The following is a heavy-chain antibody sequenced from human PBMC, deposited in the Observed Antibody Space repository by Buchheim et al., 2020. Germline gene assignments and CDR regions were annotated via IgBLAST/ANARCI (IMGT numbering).Heavy chain of an antibody. CDR1: GGSITSYY. D-gene: IGHD3-16*01. Sequence: QVQLQESGPGLVRPSETLSLTCTVSGGSITSYYWNWVRQPPGERLEWIGYVYYSGTTKFNPSLKSRLSISVDPSKSQFSLKLSSVTAADTAVYYCVKWGGPPLNAYDVWGQGT. CDR2: VYYSGTT. J-gene: IGHJ3*01. CDR3: VKWGGPPLNAYDV. V-gene: IGHV4-59*01.